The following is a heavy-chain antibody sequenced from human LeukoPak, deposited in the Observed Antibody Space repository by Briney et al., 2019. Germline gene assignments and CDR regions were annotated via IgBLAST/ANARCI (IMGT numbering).Heavy chain of an antibody. V-gene: IGHV1-69*05. CDR3: ARGLKYYEILTGYPESYWYFDL. CDR2: IIPIFGTA. D-gene: IGHD3-9*01. CDR1: GGTFSSYA. Sequence: SVKVSCKASGGTFSSYAISWVRQAPGQGLEWMGGIIPIFGTANYAQKFQGRVTITTDESTSTAYMELSSLRSEDTAVYYCARGLKYYEILTGYPESYWYFDLWGRGTLVTVSS. J-gene: IGHJ2*01.